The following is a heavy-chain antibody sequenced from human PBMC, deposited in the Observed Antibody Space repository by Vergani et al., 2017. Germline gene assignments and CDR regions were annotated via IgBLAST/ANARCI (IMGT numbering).Heavy chain of an antibody. CDR2: ISYDGTQK. CDR3: TTKSCGTPGCQMGYFRE. D-gene: IGHD1-1*01. CDR1: GFTSSYYG. Sequence: QVHLVESGGGVVQPGRSLRLSCVVSGFTSSYYGMHWVRQAPGKGLEWVAVISYDGTQKYYADSVKGRFTISRDNSKSTLNLKMNSLRTEETAVYYCTTKSCGTPGCQMGYFREWGQGTLVTVSS. J-gene: IGHJ1*01. V-gene: IGHV3-30*03.